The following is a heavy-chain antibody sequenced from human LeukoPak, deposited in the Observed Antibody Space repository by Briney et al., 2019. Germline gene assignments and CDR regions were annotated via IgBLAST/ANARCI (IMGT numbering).Heavy chain of an antibody. J-gene: IGHJ4*02. CDR1: GFTFSSYG. D-gene: IGHD2-2*01. CDR3: AKEEVPNDY. V-gene: IGHV3-23*01. CDR2: SRIGVTT. Sequence: PGGSLRLSCAASGFTFSSYGMHWVRQAPGKGLEWVSASRIGVTTYYADSVEGRFTISRDTSKNTLYLQMNTLRPEDTAVYYCAKEEVPNDYWGQGTLVTVSS.